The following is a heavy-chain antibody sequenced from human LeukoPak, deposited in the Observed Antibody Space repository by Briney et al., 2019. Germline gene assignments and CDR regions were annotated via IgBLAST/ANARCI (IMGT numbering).Heavy chain of an antibody. Sequence: GGSLRLSCAASEFTVSTNYMNWVRQAPGKGLEWVSVVYYDGNTYYADSVKGRFTISRDSSKNTLYLQMNSLRAEDTAVYYCASPGYCSGSSCYSGYFQHWGQGTLVTVSS. J-gene: IGHJ1*01. V-gene: IGHV3-53*01. D-gene: IGHD2-15*01. CDR1: EFTVSTNY. CDR2: VYYDGNT. CDR3: ASPGYCSGSSCYSGYFQH.